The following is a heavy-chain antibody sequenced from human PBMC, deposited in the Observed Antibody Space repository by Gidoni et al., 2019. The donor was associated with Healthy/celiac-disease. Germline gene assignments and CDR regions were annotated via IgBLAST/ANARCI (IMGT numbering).Heavy chain of an antibody. CDR1: GFPVSSYA. CDR2: ISCSGGST. V-gene: IGHV3-23*01. Sequence: EVQLLESGGGLVQPGGSLRPSCSASGFPVSSYAMSWVRQAPGKGLEWVSAISCSGGSTYYADSVKGRFTISRDNSKNTLYLQMNSLRAEDTAVYYCAKKTKVAPDTYYFDYWGQGTLVTVSS. J-gene: IGHJ4*02. CDR3: AKKTKVAPDTYYFDY. D-gene: IGHD5-12*01.